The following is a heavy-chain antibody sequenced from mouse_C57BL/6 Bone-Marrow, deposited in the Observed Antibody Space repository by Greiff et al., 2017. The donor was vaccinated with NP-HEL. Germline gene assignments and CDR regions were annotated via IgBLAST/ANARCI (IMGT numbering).Heavy chain of an antibody. CDR1: GFSFNTYA. V-gene: IGHV10-1*01. Sequence: EVMLVESGGGLVQPKGSLKLSCAASGFSFNTYAMNWVRQAPGKGLEWVARIRSKSNNYATYYADSVKDRFTISRDDSESMLYLQMNNLKTEDTAMYYCVRQNYDDPFAYWGQGTLVTVSA. J-gene: IGHJ3*01. CDR2: IRSKSNNYAT. CDR3: VRQNYDDPFAY. D-gene: IGHD2-4*01.